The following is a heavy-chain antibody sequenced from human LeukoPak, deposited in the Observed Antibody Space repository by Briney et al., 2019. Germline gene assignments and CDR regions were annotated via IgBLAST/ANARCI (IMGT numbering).Heavy chain of an antibody. J-gene: IGHJ4*02. D-gene: IGHD3-22*01. CDR2: ISAYNGNT. CDR3: VRESGGYYGGAFDY. Sequence: ASVKVSCKASGYSFPNYGINWVRQAPGQGLEWMGWISAYNGNTNYAQKLQGRVTMTTDTSTSAAYMELRSLRSDDTAVYYCVRESGGYYGGAFDYWGQGTLVTVSS. V-gene: IGHV1-18*01. CDR1: GYSFPNYG.